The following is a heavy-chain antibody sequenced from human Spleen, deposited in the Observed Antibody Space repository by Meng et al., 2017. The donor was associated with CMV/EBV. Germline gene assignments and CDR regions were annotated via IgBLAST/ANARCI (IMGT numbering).Heavy chain of an antibody. V-gene: IGHV3-74*01. CDR1: GFIFSHNW. J-gene: IGHJ3*02. CDR2: INSDGSNT. CDR3: AREGGGDAFDI. Sequence: GGSLRLSCAASGFIFSHNWMHWVRQGPGKGLVWVSRINSDGSNTRYADYVKGRFTISRDNAKNTLYRQMNSLRAENTAVYYCAREGGGDAFDIWGQGTMGTVSS. D-gene: IGHD3-16*01.